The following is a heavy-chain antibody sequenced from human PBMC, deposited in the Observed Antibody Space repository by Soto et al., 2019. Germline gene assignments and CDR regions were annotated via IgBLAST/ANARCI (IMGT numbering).Heavy chain of an antibody. J-gene: IGHJ4*02. V-gene: IGHV1-18*01. Sequence: QVQLVQSGAEVKKPGASVKVSCKASGYPFNSYGISWVRQAPGQGLEWMGWISAYNGNTDYIQKIQGRVTMTTDTSTSTAYVELRSLRSDDTAVYYCARDLRVGGGYNLFDYWGQGTLVTVSS. CDR3: ARDLRVGGGYNLFDY. D-gene: IGHD5-12*01. CDR1: GYPFNSYG. CDR2: ISAYNGNT.